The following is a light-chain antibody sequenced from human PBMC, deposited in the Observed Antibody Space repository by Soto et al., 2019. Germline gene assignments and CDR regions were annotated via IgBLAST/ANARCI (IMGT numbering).Light chain of an antibody. Sequence: AIQLTQSPSSLSASVGDRVTITCRASQGIRNDLGWYQQKPGKAPKLLIYSASYLQSGVPSRFSGSGSGTDFTLTISSLQPEDFATYYCLQDYNYPFTFGPGTKVDVK. CDR3: LQDYNYPFT. CDR2: SAS. J-gene: IGKJ3*01. V-gene: IGKV1-6*01. CDR1: QGIRND.